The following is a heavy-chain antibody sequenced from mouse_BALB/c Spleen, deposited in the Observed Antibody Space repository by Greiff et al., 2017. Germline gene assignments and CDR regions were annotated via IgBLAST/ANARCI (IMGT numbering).Heavy chain of an antibody. CDR1: GFTFSSYA. J-gene: IGHJ2*01. CDR3: ARSILRPYYFDY. Sequence: EVKLVEPGGGLVKPGGSLKLSCAASGFTFSSYAMPWVRQTPEQRLEWVASISSGGSTYYPDSVKGRFTISSDNARNILYLQMSSLRSEDKAMYYCARSILRPYYFDYWGQGTTLTVSS. D-gene: IGHD1-2*01. CDR2: ISSGGST. V-gene: IGHV5-6-5*01.